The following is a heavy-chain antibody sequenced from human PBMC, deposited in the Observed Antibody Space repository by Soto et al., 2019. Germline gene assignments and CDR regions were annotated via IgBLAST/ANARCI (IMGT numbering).Heavy chain of an antibody. CDR3: ARVGYCTNGVCQKSYYYYGMDV. Sequence: SVKVSCKASGGTFSSYAISWVRQAPGQGLEWMGGIIPIFGTANYAQKFQGRVTITADESTSTAYMELSSLRSEDTAVYYCARVGYCTNGVCQKSYYYYGMDVWGQGTTVTVSS. J-gene: IGHJ6*02. CDR2: IIPIFGTA. CDR1: GGTFSSYA. D-gene: IGHD2-8*01. V-gene: IGHV1-69*13.